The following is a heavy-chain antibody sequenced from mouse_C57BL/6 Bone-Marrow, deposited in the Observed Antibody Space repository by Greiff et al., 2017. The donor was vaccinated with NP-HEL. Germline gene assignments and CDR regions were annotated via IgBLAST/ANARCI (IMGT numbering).Heavy chain of an antibody. J-gene: IGHJ2*01. CDR3: ARITTVGYFDY. Sequence: VKLVESGAELVRPGTSVKMSCKASGYTFTNYWIGWAKQRPGHGLEWIGDIYPGGGYTNYNEKFKGKATLTADKSSSTAYMQFSSLTSEDSAIYYCARITTVGYFDYWGQGTTLTVSS. CDR2: IYPGGGYT. CDR1: GYTFTNYW. D-gene: IGHD1-1*01. V-gene: IGHV1-63*01.